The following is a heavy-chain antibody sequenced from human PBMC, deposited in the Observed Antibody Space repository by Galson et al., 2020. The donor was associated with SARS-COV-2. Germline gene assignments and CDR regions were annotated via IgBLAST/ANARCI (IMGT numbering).Heavy chain of an antibody. J-gene: IGHJ3*02. CDR2: IYYSGST. CDR1: GGSISSYY. CDR3: ARDGGDYYYDSSGFGGAFDI. D-gene: IGHD3-22*01. Sequence: SQTLSLTCTVSGGSISSYYWSWIRQPPGKGLEWIGYIYYSGSTNYNPSLKSRVTISVDTSKNQFSLKLSSVTAADTAVYYCARDGGDYYYDSSGFGGAFDIWGQGTMVTVSS. V-gene: IGHV4-59*01.